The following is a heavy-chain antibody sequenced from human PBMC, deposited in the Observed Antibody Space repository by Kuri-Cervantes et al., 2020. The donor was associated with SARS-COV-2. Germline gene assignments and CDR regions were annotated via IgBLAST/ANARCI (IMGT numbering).Heavy chain of an antibody. CDR2: ISSSSSYI. CDR3: ARDERYCSGGSCYSEAGNWFDP. CDR1: GFTFSSCS. Sequence: LSLTCAASGFTFSSCSMNWVRQAPGKGLEWVSSISSSSSYIYYADSVKGRFTISRDNAKNSLYLQMNSLRAEDTAVYYCARDERYCSGGSCYSEAGNWFDPWGQGTLVTVSS. D-gene: IGHD2-15*01. J-gene: IGHJ5*02. V-gene: IGHV3-21*01.